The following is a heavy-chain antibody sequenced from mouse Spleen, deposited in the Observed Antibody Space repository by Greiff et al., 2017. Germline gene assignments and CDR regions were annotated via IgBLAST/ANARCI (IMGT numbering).Heavy chain of an antibody. Sequence: EVNLVESGGDLVKPGGSLKLSCAASGFTFSSYGMSWVRQTPDKRLEWVATISSGGSYTYYPDSVKGRFTISRDNAKNTLYLQMSSLKSEDTAMYYCARHEPYYFDYWGQGTTLTVSS. CDR2: ISSGGSYT. CDR1: GFTFSSYG. V-gene: IGHV5-6*01. CDR3: ARHEPYYFDY. J-gene: IGHJ2*01.